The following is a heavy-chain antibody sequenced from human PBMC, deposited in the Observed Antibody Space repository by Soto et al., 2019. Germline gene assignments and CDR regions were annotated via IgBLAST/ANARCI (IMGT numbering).Heavy chain of an antibody. CDR2: ISGSGGST. V-gene: IGHV3-23*01. D-gene: IGHD2-15*01. CDR1: GFTFSSYA. CDR3: AKLDIVVVVARGAFDI. J-gene: IGHJ3*02. Sequence: GSLRLSCAASGFTFSSYAMSWVRQAPGKGLEWVSAISGSGGSTYYADSVKGRFTISRDNSKNTLYLQMNSLRAEDTAVYYCAKLDIVVVVARGAFDIWGQGTMVTVSS.